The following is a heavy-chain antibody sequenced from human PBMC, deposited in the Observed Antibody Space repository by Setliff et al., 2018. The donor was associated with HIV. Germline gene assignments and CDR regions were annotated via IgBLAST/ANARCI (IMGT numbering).Heavy chain of an antibody. CDR3: ARGARYAYYYDGSGYYRHFDY. CDR1: GGSISSGTYY. CDR2: IYTTGST. Sequence: SETLSLTCTVSGGSISSGTYYWTWIRQPAGKGLEWIGHIYTTGSTNYNPSLKSRVTMSVDTSKNQFSPNLSSVTAADTAVYYCARGARYAYYYDGSGYYRHFDYWGQGTLVTVSS. J-gene: IGHJ4*02. V-gene: IGHV4-61*09. D-gene: IGHD3-22*01.